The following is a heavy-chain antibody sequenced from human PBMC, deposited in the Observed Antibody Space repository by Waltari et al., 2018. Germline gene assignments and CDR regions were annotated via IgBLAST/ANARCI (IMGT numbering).Heavy chain of an antibody. J-gene: IGHJ4*02. CDR2: SNPKSGGT. Sequence: QVQLVQSGAEVKKPGASVKVSCKASGYTFTGYYMHWVRQAPGQGLEWMGWSNPKSGGTNYAQKFQGRVTMTRDTSISTAYMELSRLRSDDTAVYYCARAFPQWTSSTSGYWGQGTLVTVSS. D-gene: IGHD2-2*01. CDR3: ARAFPQWTSSTSGY. V-gene: IGHV1-2*02. CDR1: GYTFTGYY.